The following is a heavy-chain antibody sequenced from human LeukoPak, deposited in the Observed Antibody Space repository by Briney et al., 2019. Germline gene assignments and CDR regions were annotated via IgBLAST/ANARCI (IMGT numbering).Heavy chain of an antibody. CDR3: AKSEQWLIVAFDY. Sequence: SGGSLRLSCAAPGFTFSSYAMSRVRQAPGKGLEWVSAISGSGGSTYYADSVKGRFTISRDNSKNTLYLQMNSLRAEDTAVYYCAKSEQWLIVAFDYWGQGTLVTVSS. J-gene: IGHJ4*02. D-gene: IGHD6-19*01. CDR1: GFTFSSYA. CDR2: ISGSGGST. V-gene: IGHV3-23*01.